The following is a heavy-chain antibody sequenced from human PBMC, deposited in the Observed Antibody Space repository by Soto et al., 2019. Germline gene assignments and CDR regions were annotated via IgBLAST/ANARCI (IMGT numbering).Heavy chain of an antibody. D-gene: IGHD6-25*01. Sequence: GGSLRLSCAASGFSFRSYGMHWVRQAPGKGLEWVAVISYDGSNKYYSDSVKGRFTISKDNSKNTLFLQMNSLRAEDTAVYYCAKNRLANSPYYYYYYGMDVWGQGTTVTVSS. V-gene: IGHV3-30*18. CDR3: AKNRLANSPYYYYYYGMDV. CDR2: ISYDGSNK. J-gene: IGHJ6*02. CDR1: GFSFRSYG.